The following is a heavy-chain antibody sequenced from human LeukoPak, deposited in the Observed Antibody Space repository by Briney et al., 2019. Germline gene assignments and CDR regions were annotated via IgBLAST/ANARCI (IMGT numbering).Heavy chain of an antibody. CDR1: GYTFSTYY. J-gene: IGHJ5*02. CDR2: INPTSGAT. D-gene: IGHD6-13*01. Sequence: ASVKVSFKASGYTFSTYYMHWVRQAPGQGLEWMGIINPTSGATNYAQRFQGRVTMTRDTSTSTVYMEVSSLRSEDTAVYYCARGPHIAAAGTWWFDPWGQGTLVTVSS. CDR3: ARGPHIAAAGTWWFDP. V-gene: IGHV1-46*01.